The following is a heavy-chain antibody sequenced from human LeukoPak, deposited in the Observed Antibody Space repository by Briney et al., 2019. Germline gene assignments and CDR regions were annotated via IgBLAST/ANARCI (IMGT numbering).Heavy chain of an antibody. CDR1: GYTFTGYY. CDR2: INPNSGGT. D-gene: IGHD3-22*01. V-gene: IGHV1-2*02. CDR3: ARNLYYYDSRGNWFDP. J-gene: IGHJ5*02. Sequence: ASVKVSCKASGYTFTGYYMHWVRQAPGQGLAWMGWINPNSGGTNYAQKFQGRVTMTRDTSISTAYMELSRLRSDDTAVYYCARNLYYYDSRGNWFDPWGQGTLVTVSS.